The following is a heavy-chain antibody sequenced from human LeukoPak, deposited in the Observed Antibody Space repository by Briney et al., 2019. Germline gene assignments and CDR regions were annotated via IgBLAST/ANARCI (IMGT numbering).Heavy chain of an antibody. CDR2: INWNGGST. CDR1: GFTFSSYS. J-gene: IGHJ4*02. Sequence: GGSLRLSCAASGFTFSSYSMSWVRQAPGKGLEWVSGINWNGGSTGYADSVKGRFTISRDNAKNSLYLQMNSLRAEDTALYHCARVAGIRGKYYFDYWGQGTLVTVSS. D-gene: IGHD3-10*01. V-gene: IGHV3-20*01. CDR3: ARVAGIRGKYYFDY.